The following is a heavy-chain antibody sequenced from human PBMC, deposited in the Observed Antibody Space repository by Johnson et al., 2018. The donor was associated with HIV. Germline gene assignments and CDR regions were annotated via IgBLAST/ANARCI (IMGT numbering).Heavy chain of an antibody. CDR3: ARDGKVGVTPRRAVDI. Sequence: QVQLVESGGGLVQPGGSLRLSCAASGFTFSSYWMHWVRQAPGKGLEWVAFIRYDGSNRYYADSVKGRFTISRDNSKNTLYLQMNSLRAEDTAVYYCARDGKVGVTPRRAVDIWGQGTMVTVSS. D-gene: IGHD1-26*01. CDR1: GFTFSSYW. V-gene: IGHV3-30*02. J-gene: IGHJ3*02. CDR2: IRYDGSNR.